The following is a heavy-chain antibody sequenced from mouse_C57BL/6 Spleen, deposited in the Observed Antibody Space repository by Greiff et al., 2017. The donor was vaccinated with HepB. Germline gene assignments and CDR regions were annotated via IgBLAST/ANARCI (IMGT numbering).Heavy chain of an antibody. CDR1: GYSITSGYY. D-gene: IGHD2-1*01. V-gene: IGHV3-6*01. J-gene: IGHJ4*01. Sequence: VQLQQSGPGLVKPSQSLSLTCSVPGYSITSGYYWNWIRQFPGNKLEWMGYISYDGSNNYNPSLKNRISITRDTSKNQFFLKLNSVTTEDTATYYCAREGNRYAMDYWGQGTSVTVSS. CDR3: AREGNRYAMDY. CDR2: ISYDGSN.